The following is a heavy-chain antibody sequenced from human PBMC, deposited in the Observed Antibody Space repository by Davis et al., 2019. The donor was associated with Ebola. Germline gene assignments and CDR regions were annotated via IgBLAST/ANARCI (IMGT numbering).Heavy chain of an antibody. D-gene: IGHD1-1*01. Sequence: ASVKVSCKASGYPFTTYGITWVRQAPGQGLEWMGWISSYTGKTNYAQKFQDRVTMTTDTSTSTAYMELTSLRSDDTAVYYCARDNVAGTGWFDPWGQGTLVTVSS. J-gene: IGHJ5*02. CDR2: ISSYTGKT. V-gene: IGHV1-18*01. CDR1: GYPFTTYG. CDR3: ARDNVAGTGWFDP.